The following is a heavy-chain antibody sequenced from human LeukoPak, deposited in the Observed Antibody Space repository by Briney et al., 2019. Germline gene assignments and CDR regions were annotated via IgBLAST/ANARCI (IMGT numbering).Heavy chain of an antibody. Sequence: SETLSLTCTVSGGSISSYYCSWIRQPAGKGLEWIGRIYTSVSTNYNPSLKSRVTMSVDTSKNQFSLKLTSVTAADTAVYYCARDYYDSSGHLWWFDPWGQGTLVTVSS. CDR3: ARDYYDSSGHLWWFDP. CDR1: GGSISSYY. D-gene: IGHD3-22*01. CDR2: IYTSVST. J-gene: IGHJ5*02. V-gene: IGHV4-4*07.